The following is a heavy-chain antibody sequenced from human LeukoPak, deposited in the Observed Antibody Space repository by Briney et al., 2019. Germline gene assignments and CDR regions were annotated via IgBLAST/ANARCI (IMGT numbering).Heavy chain of an antibody. V-gene: IGHV3-30-3*01. D-gene: IGHD3-22*01. CDR2: ISYDGSNK. Sequence: GGSLRLSCAASGFTVSNNYMSWVRQAPGKGLEWVAVISYDGSNKYYADSVKGRFTISRDNSKNTLYLQMNSLRAEDTAVYYCARESYDSSGQDYWGQGTLVTVSS. J-gene: IGHJ4*02. CDR3: ARESYDSSGQDY. CDR1: GFTVSNNY.